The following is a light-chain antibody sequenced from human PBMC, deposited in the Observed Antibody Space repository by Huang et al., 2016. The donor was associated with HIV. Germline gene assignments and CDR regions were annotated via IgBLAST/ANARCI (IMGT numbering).Light chain of an antibody. CDR2: LAS. V-gene: IGKV1-NL1*01. CDR1: QDIRNS. CDR3: QQYYSTLYT. J-gene: IGKJ2*01. Sequence: DIQMTQSPSSLSASVGDRVTITCRASQDIRNSLAWYQQKPWKAPNLLLHLASTLESGVPSRFSGRGSGTDYTLTINSLQPEDFATYYCQQYYSTLYTFGQGTKLEIK.